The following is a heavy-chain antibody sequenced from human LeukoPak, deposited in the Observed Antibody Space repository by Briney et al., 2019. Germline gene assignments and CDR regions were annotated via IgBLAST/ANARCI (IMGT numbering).Heavy chain of an antibody. D-gene: IGHD2-2*01. Sequence: SETLSLTCTVSGGSISSANYYWNWIRQPPGKGLEWIGYISYSGSTHYNPSLKSRVTISVDTSKNQLSLKLSSVTAADTAVYYCARVYCSSSSCNNWFDPWGQGTLVTVSS. J-gene: IGHJ5*02. CDR3: ARVYCSSSSCNNWFDP. CDR1: GGSISSANYY. V-gene: IGHV4-30-4*01. CDR2: ISYSGST.